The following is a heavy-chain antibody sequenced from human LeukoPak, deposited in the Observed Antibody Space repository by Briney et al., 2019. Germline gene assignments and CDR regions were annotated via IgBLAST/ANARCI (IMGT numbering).Heavy chain of an antibody. D-gene: IGHD4-17*01. CDR2: INPNSGGT. J-gene: IGHJ3*02. CDR3: MWVTTGPGAFDI. Sequence: ASVNVSCKASGYTFTGYYMHWVRQAPGQGLEWMGWINPNSGGTNYAQKFQGRVTMTRDTSISTAYMELSRLRSDDTAVYYCMWVTTGPGAFDIWGQGTMVTVSS. V-gene: IGHV1-2*02. CDR1: GYTFTGYY.